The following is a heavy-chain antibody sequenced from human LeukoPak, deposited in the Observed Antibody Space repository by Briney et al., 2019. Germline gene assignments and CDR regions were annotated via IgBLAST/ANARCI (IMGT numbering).Heavy chain of an antibody. Sequence: GESLRLSCAASGFTFSSYAMHWVRQAPGKGLEWVAVISYDGSNKYYADSVKGRFTTSRDNSKNTLYLQMNSLRAEDTAVYYCARDPTPPPAYYYYYYGMDVWGQGTTVTVSS. CDR2: ISYDGSNK. CDR3: ARDPTPPPAYYYYYYGMDV. CDR1: GFTFSSYA. V-gene: IGHV3-30-3*01. J-gene: IGHJ6*02.